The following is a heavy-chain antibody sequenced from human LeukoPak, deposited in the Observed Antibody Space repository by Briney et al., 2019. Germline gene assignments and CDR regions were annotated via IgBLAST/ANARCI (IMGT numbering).Heavy chain of an antibody. CDR2: INPNSGGT. Sequence: ASVKVSCKASGYAFTSYDINWVRQATGQGLEWMGWINPNSGGTNYAQKFQGRVTMTRDTSISTAYMELSRLRSDDTAVYYCARFSYQARYFGYWGQGTLVTVSS. CDR1: GYAFTSYD. D-gene: IGHD3-16*02. J-gene: IGHJ4*02. CDR3: ARFSYQARYFGY. V-gene: IGHV1-2*02.